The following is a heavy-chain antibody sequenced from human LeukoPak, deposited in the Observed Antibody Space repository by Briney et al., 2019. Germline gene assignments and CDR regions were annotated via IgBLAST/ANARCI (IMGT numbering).Heavy chain of an antibody. CDR1: GFTYSNAW. V-gene: IGHV3-15*01. D-gene: IGHD3-10*01. CDR2: IKSKTDGGTT. CDR3: TTGITMVRGVVHLIDY. J-gene: IGHJ4*02. Sequence: GGSLRLSCAASGFTYSNAWMRWVRQAPGKGLEWVGRIKSKTDGGTTDYAAPVKGRFTISRDDSKNTLYLQMNSLKTEHTAVYYCTTGITMVRGVVHLIDYWGQGTLVTVSS.